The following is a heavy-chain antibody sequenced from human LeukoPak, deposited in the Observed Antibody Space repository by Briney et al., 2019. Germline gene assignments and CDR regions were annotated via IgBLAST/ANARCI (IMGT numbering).Heavy chain of an antibody. J-gene: IGHJ4*02. Sequence: SETLSLTCAVYGGSFSGYYWSWIRQPPGKGLEWIGEINHSGSTNYNPSLKGRVTISVDTSKNQFSLKLSSVTAADTAVYYCARGLHLATWDYWGQGTLVTVSS. CDR1: GGSFSGYY. CDR3: ARGLHLATWDY. V-gene: IGHV4-34*01. CDR2: INHSGST. D-gene: IGHD5-12*01.